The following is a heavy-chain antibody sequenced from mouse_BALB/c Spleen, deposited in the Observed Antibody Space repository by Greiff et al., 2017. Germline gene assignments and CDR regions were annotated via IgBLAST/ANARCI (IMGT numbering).Heavy chain of an antibody. CDR2: INPGSGGT. J-gene: IGHJ1*01. V-gene: IGHV1-54*01. CDR3: ALYYGNFHWYFDV. D-gene: IGHD2-1*01. Sequence: VQLQQSGAELVRPGTSVKVSCKASGYAFTNYLIEWVKQRPGQGLEWIGVINPGSGGTNYNEKFKGKATLTADKSSSTAYMQLSSLTSDDSAVYFCALYYGNFHWYFDVWGAGTTVTVSS. CDR1: GYAFTNYL.